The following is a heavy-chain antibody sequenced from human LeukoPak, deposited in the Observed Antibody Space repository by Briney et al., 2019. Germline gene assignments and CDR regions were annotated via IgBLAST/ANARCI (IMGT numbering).Heavy chain of an antibody. Sequence: SETLSLTCAVYGGSFSGYYWSWIRQPPGKGLEWIGEINHSGSTNYNPSLKSRVTISVNTSKNQFSLKLSSVTAADTAVYYCARGGYYGSGDDFRFDPWGQGTLVTVSS. J-gene: IGHJ5*02. D-gene: IGHD3-10*01. V-gene: IGHV4-34*01. CDR3: ARGGYYGSGDDFRFDP. CDR2: INHSGST. CDR1: GGSFSGYY.